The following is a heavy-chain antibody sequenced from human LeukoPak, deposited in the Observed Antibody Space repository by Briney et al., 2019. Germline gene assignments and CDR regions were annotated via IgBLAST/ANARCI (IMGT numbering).Heavy chain of an antibody. J-gene: IGHJ6*03. CDR2: ISSSGSTI. CDR1: GFTFSSYS. V-gene: IGHV3-48*04. CDR3: ARDPYNGAYSEGYYYYYMDV. D-gene: IGHD1-1*01. Sequence: PGGSLRLSCAASGFTFSSYSMNWVRQAPGKGLEWVSYISSSGSTIYYADSVKGRFTISRDNAKNSLYLQMNSLRVEDTAIYYCARDPYNGAYSEGYYYYYMDVWGKGTTVTVSS.